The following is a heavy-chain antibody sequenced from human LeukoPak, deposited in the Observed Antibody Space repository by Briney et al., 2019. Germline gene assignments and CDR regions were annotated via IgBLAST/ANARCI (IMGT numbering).Heavy chain of an antibody. CDR1: GFTFSSYA. Sequence: GGSLRLSCAASGFTFSSYAMSWVRQAPGKGLEWVSAISGSGGSTYYADSVKGRFTISRDNSKNTLYLQINSLRAEDTAVYYCARVRSSWYYYDSSGYSPDAFDIWGQGTMVTVSS. D-gene: IGHD3-22*01. CDR3: ARVRSSWYYYDSSGYSPDAFDI. CDR2: ISGSGGST. V-gene: IGHV3-23*01. J-gene: IGHJ3*02.